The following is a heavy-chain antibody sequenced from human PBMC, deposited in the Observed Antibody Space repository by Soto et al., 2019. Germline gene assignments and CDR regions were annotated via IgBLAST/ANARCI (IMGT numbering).Heavy chain of an antibody. CDR3: ARAHAPTLPFDY. J-gene: IGHJ4*01. CDR1: GGSMRNVY. V-gene: IGHV4-59*01. Sequence: SETLSLTCADSGGSMRNVYWSWIRQPPGKRLEWIGFIFHSGNAKCNTSLKSRVTISIDTSKSQFSLSPDSVTAADTAVYFCARAHAPTLPFDYWGLGTLVTVSS. D-gene: IGHD2-15*01. CDR2: IFHSGNA.